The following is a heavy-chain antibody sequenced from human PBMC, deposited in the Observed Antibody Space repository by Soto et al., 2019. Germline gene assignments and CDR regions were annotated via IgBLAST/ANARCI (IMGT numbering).Heavy chain of an antibody. CDR2: ISYDGSNK. D-gene: IGHD1-26*01. Sequence: GGSLRLSCAASGFPFSSYGMHWVRQAPGKGLEWVAVISYDGSNKYYADSVKGRFTISRDNSKNTLYLQMNSLRAEDTSVYYCAKEGGLSGSYYISSSYYFDYWGQGTLVTVSS. CDR3: AKEGGLSGSYYISSSYYFDY. CDR1: GFPFSSYG. J-gene: IGHJ4*02. V-gene: IGHV3-30*18.